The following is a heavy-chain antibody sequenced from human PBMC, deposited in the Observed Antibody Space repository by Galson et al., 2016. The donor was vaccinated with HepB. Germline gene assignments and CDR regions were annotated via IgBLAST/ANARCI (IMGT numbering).Heavy chain of an antibody. CDR2: IKEDGSER. CDR1: GFTLNRYW. V-gene: IGHV3-7*01. J-gene: IGHJ6*02. Sequence: SLRLSCAASGFTLNRYWMTWVRQAPGKGLEWVANIKEDGSERNYVDFVRGRFTISRDNARSSVFLQMDSLRAEDTAVYFCARDSRSDYGDYESVFRWGPKPRKKYYVMDVWGQGTTVTVSS. D-gene: IGHD4-17*01. CDR3: ARDSRSDYGDYESVFRWGPKPRKKYYVMDV.